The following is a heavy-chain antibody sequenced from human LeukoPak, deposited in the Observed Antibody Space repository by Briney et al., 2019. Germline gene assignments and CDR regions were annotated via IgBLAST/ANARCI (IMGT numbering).Heavy chain of an antibody. J-gene: IGHJ3*02. CDR3: ARSDGYGLVGI. Sequence: SETLSLTCTVSGDSMSDYFWTWIRQPPGKGLEWIGYAADSGSTNYNPSLKSRVTISVDSSTNHFSLNLSSVTAADTAVYYCARSDGYGLVGIWGQGTMVTVSS. CDR1: GDSMSDYF. CDR2: AADSGST. D-gene: IGHD3-10*01. V-gene: IGHV4-59*12.